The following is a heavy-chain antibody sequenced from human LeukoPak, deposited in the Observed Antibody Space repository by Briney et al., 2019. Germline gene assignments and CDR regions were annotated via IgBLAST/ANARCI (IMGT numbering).Heavy chain of an antibody. CDR1: GGSISSYY. Sequence: SETLSLXCTVSGGSISSYYWSWIRQPPGKGLEWIGYIYYSGSTSYNPSLMSRVTISVNTSKNKFSLKLSSVTAADTAVYYCARDPSPPSYYYDSSGYKGAFDIWGQGTMVTVSS. J-gene: IGHJ3*02. CDR3: ARDPSPPSYYYDSSGYKGAFDI. V-gene: IGHV4-59*01. CDR2: IYYSGST. D-gene: IGHD3-22*01.